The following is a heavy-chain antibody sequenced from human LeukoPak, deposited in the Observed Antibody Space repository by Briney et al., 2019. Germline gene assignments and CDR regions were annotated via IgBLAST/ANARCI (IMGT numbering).Heavy chain of an antibody. J-gene: IGHJ5*02. D-gene: IGHD2-21*02. V-gene: IGHV4-39*01. CDR1: GDSISSSNSY. Sequence: SETLSLTCTVSGDSISSSNSYWGWIRQPPGKGLEWIGGIYYSGSPYYTPSLKSRVTISVDTSKNQFSLKVSSVTAADTAVYYCARLQVHCGGDCYTRWFDPWGQGTLVTVSS. CDR3: ARLQVHCGGDCYTRWFDP. CDR2: IYYSGSP.